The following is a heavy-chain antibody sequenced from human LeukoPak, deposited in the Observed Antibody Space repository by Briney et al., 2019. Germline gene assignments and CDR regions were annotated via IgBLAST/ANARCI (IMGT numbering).Heavy chain of an antibody. Sequence: PSETLSLTCAVYGGSFSGYYWSWIRQPPGKGLEWIGEINHSGSTYYNPSLKSRVTISVDTSKNQFSMKLSSVTAADTATYYCARETRLTGFFGGLGFNYWGQGTLVTVSS. CDR3: ARETRLTGFFGGLGFNY. CDR1: GGSFSGYY. D-gene: IGHD3-16*01. J-gene: IGHJ4*02. V-gene: IGHV4-34*01. CDR2: INHSGST.